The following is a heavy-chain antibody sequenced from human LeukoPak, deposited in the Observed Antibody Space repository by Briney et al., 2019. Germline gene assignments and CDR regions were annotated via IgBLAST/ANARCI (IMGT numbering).Heavy chain of an antibody. CDR2: IDHSGTS. J-gene: IGHJ4*02. CDR3: AKLNSYDFFFDY. D-gene: IGHD5-12*01. Sequence: KPSETLSLTCTVSGNSISSGYYWGWIRQPPGKGLEWIGSIDHSGTSYYNPSLKSRVTISVDTSKNKFSLKLSSVTAADTAVYYCAKLNSYDFFFDYWGQGTLVSVS. CDR1: GNSISSGYY. V-gene: IGHV4-38-2*02.